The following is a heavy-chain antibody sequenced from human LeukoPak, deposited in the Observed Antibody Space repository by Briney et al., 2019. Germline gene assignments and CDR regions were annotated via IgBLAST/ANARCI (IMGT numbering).Heavy chain of an antibody. J-gene: IGHJ5*02. V-gene: IGHV1-2*02. D-gene: IGHD3-9*01. CDR1: GYTFTDYY. Sequence: ASVKVSCKASGYTFTDYYVHWVRQAPGQGLEWMGWINPNSGGTNYAQKFQGTVTMTRDTSISTAYMELTRLRFDDTAVYYCARERGNYDILTDYYEGNGFDPWGQGTLVTVSS. CDR2: INPNSGGT. CDR3: ARERGNYDILTDYYEGNGFDP.